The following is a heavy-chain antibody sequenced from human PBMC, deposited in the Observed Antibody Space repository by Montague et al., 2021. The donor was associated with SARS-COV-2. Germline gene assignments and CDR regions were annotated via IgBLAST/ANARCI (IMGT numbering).Heavy chain of an antibody. CDR1: GGSISSYY. CDR2: IYYSGGT. V-gene: IGHV4-59*01. CDR3: AGERGRFWHFDL. J-gene: IGHJ2*01. D-gene: IGHD5-12*01. Sequence: SETLSLTCTVSGGSISSYYCYWIRQSPGKGLEWIGYIYYSGGTKYNPSPKSRVTISVDTSKTQKSLGLNSVTAADTAVYYCAGERGRFWHFDLWGRGTLVTVSS.